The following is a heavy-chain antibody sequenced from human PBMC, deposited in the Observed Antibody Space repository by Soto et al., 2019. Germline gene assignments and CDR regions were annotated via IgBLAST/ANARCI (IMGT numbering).Heavy chain of an antibody. CDR3: ARDDPGTLYRVVTTEGYYYGMDV. CDR1: GDSVSSNSAG. V-gene: IGHV6-1*01. D-gene: IGHD2-21*02. Sequence: SQTLSLTCDISGDSVSSNSAGWNWIRQTPSRGLEWLGRTYYKSKWYYTYAASVKSRITVSPDTSKNQFSLQLTSVTPEDTAVYYCARDDPGTLYRVVTTEGYYYGMDVWGQGTTVTVSS. CDR2: TYYKSKWYY. J-gene: IGHJ6*02.